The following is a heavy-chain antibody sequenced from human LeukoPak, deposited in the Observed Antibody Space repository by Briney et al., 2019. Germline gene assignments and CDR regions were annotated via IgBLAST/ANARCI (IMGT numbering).Heavy chain of an antibody. CDR3: ARNRYSGYDWDY. CDR2: IKSKTDGGTT. J-gene: IGHJ4*02. V-gene: IGHV3-15*01. D-gene: IGHD5-12*01. Sequence: PGGSLRLSCAASGFTFSNAWMSWVRQAPGKGLEWVGRIKSKTDGGTTDYAAPVKGRFTISRDDSKNTLYLQMNSLKTEDTAVYYCARNRYSGYDWDYWGQGTLVTVSS. CDR1: GFTFSNAW.